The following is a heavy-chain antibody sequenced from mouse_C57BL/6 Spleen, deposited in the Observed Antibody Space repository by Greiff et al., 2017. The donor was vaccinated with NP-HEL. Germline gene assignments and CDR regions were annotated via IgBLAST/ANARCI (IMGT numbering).Heavy chain of an antibody. CDR1: GYAFTNYL. V-gene: IGHV1-54*01. J-gene: IGHJ1*03. CDR2: INPGSGGT. CDR3: ARREEYGSSDWYFDV. Sequence: QVQLQQSGAELVRPGTSVKVSCKASGYAFTNYLIAWVQQRPGQGLEWIGVINPGSGGTNYNEKFKGQATLTADKSSSTADMQLSSLTSEDCAVYFCARREEYGSSDWYFDVWGTGTTVTVSS. D-gene: IGHD1-1*01.